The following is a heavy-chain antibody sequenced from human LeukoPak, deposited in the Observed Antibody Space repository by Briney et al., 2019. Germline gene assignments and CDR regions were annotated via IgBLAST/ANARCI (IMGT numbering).Heavy chain of an antibody. CDR1: GYTFTSNY. J-gene: IGHJ5*02. CDR2: IYPRDGST. CDR3: ARSPEGIAVAGTAVPGWFDP. D-gene: IGHD6-19*01. V-gene: IGHV1-46*01. Sequence: ASVKVSCKASGYTFTSNYIHWVRQAPGQGLEWMGMIYPRDGSTSYAQKFQGRVTVTRDTSTSTVHMELNFLTSEDTSVYYCARSPEGIAVAGTAVPGWFDPWGQGTLVTVSS.